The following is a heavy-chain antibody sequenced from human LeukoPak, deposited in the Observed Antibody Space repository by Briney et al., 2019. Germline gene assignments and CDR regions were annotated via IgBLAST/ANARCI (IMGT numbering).Heavy chain of an antibody. J-gene: IGHJ5*02. CDR1: GYTFTSYA. V-gene: IGHV1-3*01. D-gene: IGHD2-15*01. CDR2: INAGNGNT. Sequence: GASVKVSCKASGYTFTSYAMHWVRQAPGQRLEWMGWINAGNGNTKYSQKFQGRVTITRDTSASTAYMELSSLRSEDTAVYYCARGQPDCSGGSCSLNWFDPWGQGTLVTVSS. CDR3: ARGQPDCSGGSCSLNWFDP.